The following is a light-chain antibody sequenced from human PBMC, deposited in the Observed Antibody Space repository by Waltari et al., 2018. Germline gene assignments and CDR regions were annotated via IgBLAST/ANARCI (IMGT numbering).Light chain of an antibody. V-gene: IGKV1-5*03. CDR1: HSISNW. Sequence: DIPMIQSPSTLSASVGDRCTITCRASHSISNWLAWYQQKPGKAPKLLIYKASTLESGVPSRFSGSGSGTEFTLTISSLQPDDFATYYCQQYNSYSLLTFGGGTKVEIK. CDR3: QQYNSYSLLT. CDR2: KAS. J-gene: IGKJ4*01.